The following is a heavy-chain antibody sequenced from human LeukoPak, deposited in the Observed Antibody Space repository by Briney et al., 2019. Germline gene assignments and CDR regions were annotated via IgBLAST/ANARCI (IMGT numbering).Heavy chain of an antibody. J-gene: IGHJ4*02. CDR1: GCTFNSYT. D-gene: IGHD2-15*01. CDR2: ILPFVGIT. Sequence: SVKVSCKASGCTFNSYTFSCLRPAPGQGLEWMGRILPFVGITNYAQRFQGRLTITADKATKTASMELSSLNSEDTAFYYSAPCRMKLSARAFFDNWGQGTLVTVSS. V-gene: IGHV1-69*02. CDR3: APCRMKLSARAFFDN.